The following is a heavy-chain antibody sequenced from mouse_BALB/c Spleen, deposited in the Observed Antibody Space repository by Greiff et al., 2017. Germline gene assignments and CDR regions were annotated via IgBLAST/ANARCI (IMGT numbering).Heavy chain of an antibody. CDR1: GYTFTSYW. CDR2: IYPGNSDT. J-gene: IGHJ2*01. Sequence: VHVKQSGTVLARPGASVKMSCKASGYTFTSYWMHWVKQRPGQGLEWIGAIYPGNSDTSYNQKFKGKAKLTAVTSTSTAYMELSSLTNEDSAVYYCTRGGIYYGNYDYWGQGTTLTVSS. V-gene: IGHV1-5*01. D-gene: IGHD2-1*01. CDR3: TRGGIYYGNYDY.